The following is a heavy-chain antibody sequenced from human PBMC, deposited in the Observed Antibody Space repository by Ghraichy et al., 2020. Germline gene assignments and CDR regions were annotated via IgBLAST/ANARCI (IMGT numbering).Heavy chain of an antibody. CDR3: ARDYCSGGSCSRVGWNHFDY. CDR1: GFTFSRYS. V-gene: IGHV3-21*01. CDR2: ISSYGDYI. D-gene: IGHD2-15*01. J-gene: IGHJ4*02. Sequence: ESLNISCAASGFTFSRYSMNWVRHVPGKGLEWVSSISSYGDYIYYADSVKGRFTISRDNAKNSLYLQMNSLRAEDTALYYCARDYCSGGSCSRVGWNHFDYWGQGTLVTVSS.